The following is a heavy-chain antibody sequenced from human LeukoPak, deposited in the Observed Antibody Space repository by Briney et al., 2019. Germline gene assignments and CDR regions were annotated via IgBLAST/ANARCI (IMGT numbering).Heavy chain of an antibody. CDR3: ARGSLRARVYAFDI. D-gene: IGHD6-6*01. CDR2: INHSGST. J-gene: IGHJ3*02. Sequence: NPSETLSLTCTVSGGSISSSSYYWGWIRQPPGKGLEWIGEINHSGSTNYNPSLKSRVTISVDTSKNQFSLKLSSVTAADTAVYYCARGSLRARVYAFDIWGQGTMVTVSS. CDR1: GGSISSSSYY. V-gene: IGHV4-39*07.